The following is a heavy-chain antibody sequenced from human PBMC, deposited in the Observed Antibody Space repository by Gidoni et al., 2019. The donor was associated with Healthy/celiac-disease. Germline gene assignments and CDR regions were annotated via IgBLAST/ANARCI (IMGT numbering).Heavy chain of an antibody. CDR2: IIPILGIA. V-gene: IGHV1-69*10. D-gene: IGHD3-9*01. Sequence: QVQLVQSGAEVKKPGSSVKVSCKASGGTFSSYAISWVRQAPGQGLEWMGGIIPILGIANYAQKFQGRVTITADKSTSTAYMELSSLRSEDTAVYYCATLNRGGILTGYYYFDYWGQGTLVTVSS. CDR1: GGTFSSYA. CDR3: ATLNRGGILTGYYYFDY. J-gene: IGHJ4*02.